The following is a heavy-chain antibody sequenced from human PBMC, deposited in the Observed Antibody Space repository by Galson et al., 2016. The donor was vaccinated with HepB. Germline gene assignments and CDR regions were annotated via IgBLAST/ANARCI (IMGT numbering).Heavy chain of an antibody. D-gene: IGHD6-19*01. V-gene: IGHV4-61*08. CDR3: ARASPRDSSGWYPDAFDI. CDR1: GDSISTSAYY. Sequence: SETLSLTCTVSGDSISTSAYYWSWIRQPPGKGLEWIGYIYYSGSTNYNPSLKSRVTISVDTSKNQFSLKLSSVTAADTAVYYCARASPRDSSGWYPDAFDIWGQGTMVTVAS. CDR2: IYYSGST. J-gene: IGHJ3*02.